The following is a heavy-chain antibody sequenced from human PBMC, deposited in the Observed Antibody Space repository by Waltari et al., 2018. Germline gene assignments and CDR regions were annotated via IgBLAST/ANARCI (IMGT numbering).Heavy chain of an antibody. V-gene: IGHV1-2*02. Sequence: QVQLVQSGAEVKKPGASVKVSCKASGYTFTGYYMHWVRQAPGQGLEWMGWINPNRGGTNYAQKFQGRVTMTRDTSISTAYMELSRLRSDDTAVYYCARFHYDRGYFDLWGRGTLVTVSS. J-gene: IGHJ2*01. D-gene: IGHD3-22*01. CDR2: INPNRGGT. CDR3: ARFHYDRGYFDL. CDR1: GYTFTGYY.